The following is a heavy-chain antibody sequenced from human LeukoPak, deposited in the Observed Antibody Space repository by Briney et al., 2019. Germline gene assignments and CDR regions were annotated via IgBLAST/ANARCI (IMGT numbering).Heavy chain of an antibody. V-gene: IGHV3-23*01. J-gene: IGHJ4*02. Sequence: PGGSLRLSCAASGFTFSSYAMSWVRQAPGKGLEWVSGISAGGGSTYYADSVKGRFTISRDNSKNTLYLQMSSLRAEDTAVYYCAKDTYSSGWNEPPAFDYWGQGTLVTVSS. D-gene: IGHD6-19*01. CDR2: ISAGGGST. CDR1: GFTFSSYA. CDR3: AKDTYSSGWNEPPAFDY.